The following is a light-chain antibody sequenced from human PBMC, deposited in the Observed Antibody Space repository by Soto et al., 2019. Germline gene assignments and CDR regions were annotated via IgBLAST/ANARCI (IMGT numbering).Light chain of an antibody. V-gene: IGKV1-39*01. CDR2: AAS. CDR3: QQCYSSPPT. Sequence: DIQMTQSPSSLSASVEDRVIITCRASQSISNHLNWYQQKPGKAPKLLIFAASSLQSGVPSRFSGSRSGPDFTLTVRSLQPEDFATYYCQQCYSSPPTFGQGTKVEIK. CDR1: QSISNH. J-gene: IGKJ1*01.